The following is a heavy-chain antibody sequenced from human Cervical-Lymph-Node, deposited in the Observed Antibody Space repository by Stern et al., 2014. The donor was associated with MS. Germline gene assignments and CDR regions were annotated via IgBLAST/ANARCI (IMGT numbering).Heavy chain of an antibody. CDR1: GGTFSSYA. CDR3: ARDQAKLVSDGMDF. Sequence: VHLVESGAEVKRPGSSVKVSCKASGGTFSSYAISWVRHAPGQGLECMGGFIPVFGTRNYAQKFQDRVTISADESTSTAYMELSSLRSDDTAIYYCARDQAKLVSDGMDFWGQGTTVTVSS. V-gene: IGHV1-69*01. CDR2: FIPVFGTR. D-gene: IGHD2/OR15-2a*01. J-gene: IGHJ6*02.